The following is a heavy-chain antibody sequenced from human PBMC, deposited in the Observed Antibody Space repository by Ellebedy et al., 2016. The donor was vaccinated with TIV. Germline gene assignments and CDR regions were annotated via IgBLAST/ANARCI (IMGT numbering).Heavy chain of an antibody. CDR1: GFTFTSYA. D-gene: IGHD6-13*01. CDR3: ARKASSSWYFDL. V-gene: IGHV3-48*01. J-gene: IGHJ2*01. Sequence: GGSLRLSCAASGFTFTSYAMSWVRQAPGKGLEWVSYISRTSNFIYYADSVKGRFTISRDNAKNSLYLQMNSLRAADTAVYYCARKASSSWYFDLWGRGTLVTVSS. CDR2: ISRTSNFI.